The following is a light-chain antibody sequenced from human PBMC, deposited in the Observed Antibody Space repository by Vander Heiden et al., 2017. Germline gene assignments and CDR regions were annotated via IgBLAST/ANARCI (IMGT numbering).Light chain of an antibody. CDR1: QGISNY. CDR2: AAS. Sequence: DIQMTQSPSSLSASVGDRVTITCRASQGISNYLAWYQQKPGKVPKLLIYAASTLQSGVPSRFSGSGSGTDFTLTISSLQPEDVATYYCQKDNSTLTFGHGTKVDIK. J-gene: IGKJ3*01. CDR3: QKDNSTLT. V-gene: IGKV1-27*01.